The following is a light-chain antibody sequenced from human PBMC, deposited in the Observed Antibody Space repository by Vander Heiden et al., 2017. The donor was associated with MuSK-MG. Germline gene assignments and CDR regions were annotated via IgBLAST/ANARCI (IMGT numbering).Light chain of an antibody. CDR2: QDS. V-gene: IGLV3-1*01. Sequence: SDELTQPPSVSVSPAKTPSITSAGDKLGDKYACWYQQKPGQSPVLVIYQDSKRPSGIPERFSGSNSGNTATLTISGTQAMDEADYYCQAWDSSTVVFGGGTKLTVL. J-gene: IGLJ2*01. CDR1: KLGDKY. CDR3: QAWDSSTVV.